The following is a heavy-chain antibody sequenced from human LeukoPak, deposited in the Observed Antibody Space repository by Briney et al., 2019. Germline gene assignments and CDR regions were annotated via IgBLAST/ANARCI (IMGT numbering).Heavy chain of an antibody. CDR1: GYSFSDYY. D-gene: IGHD5/OR15-5a*01. V-gene: IGHV1-2*02. J-gene: IGHJ3*02. CDR2: INPNSGGA. Sequence: ASVKVSCKTSGYSFSDYYIHWVRQAPGQGLEWMGWINPNSGGAYYAQNFQGRVTLTRDTSISTAYMDLSSVTSDDTAFYYCARVYSVGFYDIWGHGTLVTVSS. CDR3: ARVYSVGFYDI.